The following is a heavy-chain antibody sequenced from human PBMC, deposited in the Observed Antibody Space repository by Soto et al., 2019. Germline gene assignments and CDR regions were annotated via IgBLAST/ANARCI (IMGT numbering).Heavy chain of an antibody. CDR1: GFTFSSYA. J-gene: IGHJ4*02. Sequence: GGSLRLSCAASGFTFSSYAMSWVRQAPGKGLGWVSAISGSGGSTYYADSVKGRFTISRDNSKNTLYLQMNSLRAEDTAVYYCAKMGPFSMIVVVITPNFDYWGQGTLVTVSS. V-gene: IGHV3-23*01. CDR2: ISGSGGST. D-gene: IGHD3-22*01. CDR3: AKMGPFSMIVVVITPNFDY.